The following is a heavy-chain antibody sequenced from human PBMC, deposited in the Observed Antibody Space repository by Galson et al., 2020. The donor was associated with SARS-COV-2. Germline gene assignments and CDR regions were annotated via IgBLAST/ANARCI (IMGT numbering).Heavy chain of an antibody. Sequence: SETLSLTCAVSGGSISSGGYSWRWIRQPPGKGLEWIGYIYHSGSTYYNPSLKSRVTISVDRSKNQFSLKLRSVTAADTAVYYCAREANWGSLDFGGAFDIWGQGTMVTVSS. J-gene: IGHJ3*02. V-gene: IGHV4-30-2*01. CDR2: IYHSGST. CDR1: GGSISSGGYS. D-gene: IGHD7-27*01. CDR3: AREANWGSLDFGGAFDI.